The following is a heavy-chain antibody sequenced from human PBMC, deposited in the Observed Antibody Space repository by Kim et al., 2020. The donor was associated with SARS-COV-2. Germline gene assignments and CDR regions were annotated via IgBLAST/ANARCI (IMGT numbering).Heavy chain of an antibody. CDR2: ISRIAIGT. J-gene: IGHJ4*02. D-gene: IGHD1-26*01. CDR1: GFDFSNYA. Sequence: GGSLRLSCAASGFDFSNYAMSWVRQAPGKGLEWVATISRIAIGTYLDSVNGRFSISRDNSKSTLYLQMNSLRAADTAVYYFAKAGSYSVVVDQWGQGSLV. V-gene: IGHV3-23*01. CDR3: AKAGSYSVVVDQ.